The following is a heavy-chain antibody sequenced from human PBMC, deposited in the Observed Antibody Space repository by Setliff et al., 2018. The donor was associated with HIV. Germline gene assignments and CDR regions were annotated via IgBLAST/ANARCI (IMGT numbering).Heavy chain of an antibody. J-gene: IGHJ4*02. CDR3: TTTFAAFDSSN. D-gene: IGHD3-22*01. CDR1: GLSFTNAW. CDR2: VKSQSNGGTI. Sequence: PGGSLRLSCVTSGLSFTNAWMSWVRQAPGKGLEWVGRVKSQSNGGTIDYAEPVKGRFAISRDDSKNMLFLQMNSLKTEDTAVYYCTTTFAAFDSSNWGQGTLVTVSS. V-gene: IGHV3-15*01.